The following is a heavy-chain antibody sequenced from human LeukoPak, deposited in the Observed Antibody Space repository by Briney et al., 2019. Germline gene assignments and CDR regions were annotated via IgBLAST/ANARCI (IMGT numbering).Heavy chain of an antibody. J-gene: IGHJ4*02. CDR2: ISSSSSYI. Sequence: PGGSLRLSCAASGFTFSTFAMPWVRLSPGKGLEWVSSISSSSSYIYYADSVKGRFTISRDNAKNSLYLQMNSLRAEDTAVYYCARATRLGQFDYWGQGTLVTVSS. V-gene: IGHV3-21*01. D-gene: IGHD2-15*01. CDR1: GFTFSTFA. CDR3: ARATRLGQFDY.